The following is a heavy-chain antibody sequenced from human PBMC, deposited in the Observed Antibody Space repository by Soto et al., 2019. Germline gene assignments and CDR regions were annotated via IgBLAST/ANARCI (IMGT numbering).Heavy chain of an antibody. Sequence: LRLSCAASGFTFSRYWMHWVRQAPGKGLVWVSRINSDGSSTFSADSVKGRFTISRDNAKNTLYLQMNSLRAEDTAVYYCAREGVGYSYGNFDYWGQGTLVTVSS. V-gene: IGHV3-74*01. J-gene: IGHJ4*02. CDR1: GFTFSRYW. D-gene: IGHD5-18*01. CDR2: INSDGSST. CDR3: AREGVGYSYGNFDY.